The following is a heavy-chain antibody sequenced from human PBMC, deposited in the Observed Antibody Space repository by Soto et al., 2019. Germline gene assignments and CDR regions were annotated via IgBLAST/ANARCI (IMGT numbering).Heavy chain of an antibody. CDR3: ARSKTLYYDFWSGYFVY. V-gene: IGHV1-18*01. D-gene: IGHD3-3*01. J-gene: IGHJ4*02. CDR2: ISAYNGNT. Sequence: QVQLVQSGAEVKKPGASVKVSRKASGYTFTSYGISWVRQAPGQGLEWMGWISAYNGNTNYAQKLQGRVTMTTDTSTSTAYMELRSLRSDDTAVYYCARSKTLYYDFWSGYFVYWGQGTLVTVSS. CDR1: GYTFTSYG.